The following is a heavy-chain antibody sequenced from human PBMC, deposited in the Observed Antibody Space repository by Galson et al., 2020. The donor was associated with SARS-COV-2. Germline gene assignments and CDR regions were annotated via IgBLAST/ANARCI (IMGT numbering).Heavy chain of an antibody. J-gene: IGHJ4*02. D-gene: IGHD3-10*01. CDR3: ARHGRGGYYYGSGSYYMTTGLFDY. Sequence: GESLKISCKGSGYSFTSYWISWVRQMPGKGLEWMGRIDPSDSYTNYSPSFQGHVTISADKSISTAYLQWSSLKASDTAMYYCARHGRGGYYYGSGSYYMTTGLFDYWGQGTLVTVSS. CDR2: IDPSDSYT. V-gene: IGHV5-10-1*01. CDR1: GYSFTSYW.